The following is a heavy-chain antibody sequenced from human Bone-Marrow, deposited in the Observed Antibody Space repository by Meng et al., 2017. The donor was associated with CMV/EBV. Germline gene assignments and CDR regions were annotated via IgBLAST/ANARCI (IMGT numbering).Heavy chain of an antibody. CDR2: IWYVGSNK. Sequence: GESLKISCAASGFTFSSYGMHWVRQAPGKGLEWVAVIWYVGSNKYYADSVKGRFTISRDNSKNTLYLQMNSLRAEDTAVYYCAKDEGSYYFDYWGQGTLVTVSS. V-gene: IGHV3-33*06. J-gene: IGHJ4*02. CDR1: GFTFSSYG. D-gene: IGHD1-26*01. CDR3: AKDEGSYYFDY.